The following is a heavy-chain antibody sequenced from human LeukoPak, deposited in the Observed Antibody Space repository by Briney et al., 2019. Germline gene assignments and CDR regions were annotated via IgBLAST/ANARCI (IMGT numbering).Heavy chain of an antibody. CDR1: GFTFSSNY. D-gene: IGHD2-21*02. CDR2: IYSGGST. V-gene: IGHV3-53*01. CDR3: TRLEPDCGGDCYSDQRGYYYYYMDV. J-gene: IGHJ6*03. Sequence: PGGSLRLSCAASGFTFSSNYMSWVRQTPGKGLEWVSVIYSGGSTYYADSVKGRFTISRDNSKNTLYLQMNSLRAEDTAVYYCTRLEPDCGGDCYSDQRGYYYYYMDVWGKGTTVTVSS.